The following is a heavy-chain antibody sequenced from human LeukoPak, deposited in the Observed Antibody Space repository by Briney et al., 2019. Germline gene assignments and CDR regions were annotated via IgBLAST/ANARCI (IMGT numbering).Heavy chain of an antibody. Sequence: GASVKVSCKASGYTFTSYGISWVRQAPGQGLEWMGWISAYNGNTNYAQKLQGRVTMTTDTSTSTAYMELRSLRPDDTAVYYCARDRRVVVAATPFDYWGQGTLVTVSS. D-gene: IGHD2-15*01. CDR1: GYTFTSYG. V-gene: IGHV1-18*01. CDR3: ARDRRVVVAATPFDY. CDR2: ISAYNGNT. J-gene: IGHJ4*02.